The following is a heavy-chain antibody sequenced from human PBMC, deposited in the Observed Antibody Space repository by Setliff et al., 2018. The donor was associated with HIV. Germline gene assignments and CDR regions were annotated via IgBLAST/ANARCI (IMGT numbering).Heavy chain of an antibody. D-gene: IGHD3-16*02. V-gene: IGHV4-34*01. Sequence: SETLSLTCAVYGGSLSGYSWSWIRQSPGKGLEWIGEINNSGNTNCNPSLKSRVTISGDTSKNQFSLKVSSVTAADTAVYYCARERVWGSYRHFDYWGQGTLVTVSS. CDR3: ARERVWGSYRHFDY. CDR2: INNSGNT. CDR1: GGSLSGYS. J-gene: IGHJ4*02.